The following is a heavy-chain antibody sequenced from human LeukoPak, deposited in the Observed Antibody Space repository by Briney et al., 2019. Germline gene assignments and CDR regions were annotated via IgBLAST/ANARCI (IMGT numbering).Heavy chain of an antibody. J-gene: IGHJ4*02. D-gene: IGHD2-2*01. CDR3: ARANFLYCSSTTCLFDY. V-gene: IGHV1-2*02. CDR2: INPNDGDT. Sequence: ASVKVSCKASGYTFTDDYMHWVRQAPGQGFEWMGGINPNDGDTNYAQKFQGRVTMTRDTSISTAHMEVSRLRSDDTAVYYCARANFLYCSSTTCLFDYWGQGTLVTVSS. CDR1: GYTFTDDY.